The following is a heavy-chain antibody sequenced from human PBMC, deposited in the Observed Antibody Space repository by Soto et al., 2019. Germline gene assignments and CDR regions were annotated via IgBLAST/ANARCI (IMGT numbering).Heavy chain of an antibody. D-gene: IGHD3-3*01. Sequence: QVQLVQSGAEVKKPGASVKVSCKASGYTFTSYDINWVRQATGQGLEWMGWMNPNSGNTGYAQKFQGRVTMTRNPSISTAYMELSSLRSEDSAVYYCARGITIFGVAPPWGQGTLVTVSS. J-gene: IGHJ5*02. CDR1: GYTFTSYD. CDR3: ARGITIFGVAPP. CDR2: MNPNSGNT. V-gene: IGHV1-8*01.